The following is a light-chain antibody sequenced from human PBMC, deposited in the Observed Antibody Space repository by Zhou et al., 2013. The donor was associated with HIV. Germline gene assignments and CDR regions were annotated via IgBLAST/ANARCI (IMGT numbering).Light chain of an antibody. Sequence: AIQLTQSPSSLSASVGDRVTITCRASQVINSALAWYQQKPGKAPNLLIYDVSGLESGVPSRFSGSGSGTDFTLTISSLQPEDFATYYCQKYNSAPALTFGGGTKVEIK. CDR1: QVINSA. V-gene: IGKV1-13*02. CDR2: DVS. J-gene: IGKJ4*01. CDR3: QKYNSAPALT.